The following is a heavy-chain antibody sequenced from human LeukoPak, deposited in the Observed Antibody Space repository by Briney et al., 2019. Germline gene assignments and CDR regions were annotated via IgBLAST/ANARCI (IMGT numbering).Heavy chain of an antibody. CDR3: ARHREFSMIVVVMDAFDI. D-gene: IGHD3-22*01. Sequence: ASVKVSCKASGYTFTSYGISWVRQAPGQGLEWMGWINTNTGNPTYAQGFTGRFVFSLDTSVSTAYLQISSLKAEDTAVYYCARHREFSMIVVVMDAFDIWGQGTMVTVSS. CDR1: GYTFTSYG. V-gene: IGHV7-4-1*02. J-gene: IGHJ3*02. CDR2: INTNTGNP.